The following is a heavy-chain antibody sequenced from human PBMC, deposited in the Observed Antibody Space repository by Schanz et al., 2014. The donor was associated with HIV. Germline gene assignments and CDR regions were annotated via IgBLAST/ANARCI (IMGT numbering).Heavy chain of an antibody. D-gene: IGHD6-13*01. CDR1: GSAVSSYA. CDR2: MWYDESHK. V-gene: IGHV3-33*08. J-gene: IGHJ6*02. Sequence: VQLLVSGGDLVQPGGSLRLSCGVSGSAVSSYAMSWVRQAPGKDLEWVAAMWYDESHKGYADSVKGRFTISRDNSKNTLYLEMNSLRPEDTAVYYCARETSGFSTSWPPRYHYYGMDVWGQGTTVTVSS. CDR3: ARETSGFSTSWPPRYHYYGMDV.